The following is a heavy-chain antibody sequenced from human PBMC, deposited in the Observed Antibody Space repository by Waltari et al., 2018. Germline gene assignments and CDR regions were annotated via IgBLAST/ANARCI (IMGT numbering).Heavy chain of an antibody. V-gene: IGHV1-2*06. CDR2: SNPNSCGT. Sequence: QVQLVQSGAEVKKPGASVKVSCKASGYTFTGYYMQRGRQAPGQGLGWTGRSNPNSCGTNYAQKVQGRFTMTRDTSTSTAYMELSRLRSDDTAVYYCARELKLEDKDYWGQGTLVTVSS. CDR1: GYTFTGYY. CDR3: ARELKLEDKDY. J-gene: IGHJ4*02. D-gene: IGHD2-15*01.